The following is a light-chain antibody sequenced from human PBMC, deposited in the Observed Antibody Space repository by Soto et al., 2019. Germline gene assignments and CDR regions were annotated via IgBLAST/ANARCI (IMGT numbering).Light chain of an antibody. CDR3: QQHSRSIT. CDR1: QSVNNNY. Sequence: VLTQSPGTLSLSPGERATLSCRASQSVNNNYLAWYQQKPGQSPRLLIYAASIRATAIPDRFSGSGSGTDFTLTISRLEPEDSAVYYCQQHSRSITLGGGTKVDIK. J-gene: IGKJ4*01. CDR2: AAS. V-gene: IGKV3-20*01.